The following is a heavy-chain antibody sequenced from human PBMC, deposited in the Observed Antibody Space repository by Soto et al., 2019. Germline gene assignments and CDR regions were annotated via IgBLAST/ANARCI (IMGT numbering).Heavy chain of an antibody. CDR2: IYYSGST. V-gene: IGHV4-39*01. CDR3: ARYPSYSTHFDY. J-gene: IGHJ4*02. CDR1: GGSTSSSSYY. Sequence: PSETLSLTCTVSGGSTSSSSYYWGWIRQPPGKGLEWIGSIYYSGSTYYNPSLKSRVTISVDTSKNQFSLKLSSVTAADTAVYYCARYPSYSTHFDYWGQGTLVTVSS. D-gene: IGHD2-8*01.